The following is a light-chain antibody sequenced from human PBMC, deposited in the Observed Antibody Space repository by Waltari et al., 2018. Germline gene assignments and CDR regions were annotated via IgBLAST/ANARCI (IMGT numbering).Light chain of an antibody. Sequence: DIQLTQSPSFLSASVGDRVTITCRASQGISSYLAWYRQKPGKAPELLIYAASTLRSGVPSRFSGSGSGTEFTLTISSLQPEDFATYYCQQLNSYPLYTFGQGTKLEI. V-gene: IGKV1-9*01. CDR2: AAS. CDR1: QGISSY. CDR3: QQLNSYPLYT. J-gene: IGKJ2*01.